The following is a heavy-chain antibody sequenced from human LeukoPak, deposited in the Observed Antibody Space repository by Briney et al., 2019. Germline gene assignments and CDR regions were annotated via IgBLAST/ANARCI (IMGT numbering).Heavy chain of an antibody. CDR2: ISDDGGSE. CDR3: ARDLGSGSPFGY. CDR1: GFTFSKYA. Sequence: GGSLRLSCAASGFTFSKYAMNWVRQAPGKGLEWVAVISDDGGSEYYADSVKGRFTISRDNAKNSLYLQMNSLRAEDTAVYYCARDLGSGSPFGYWGQGTLVTVSS. D-gene: IGHD3-10*01. V-gene: IGHV3-30-3*01. J-gene: IGHJ4*02.